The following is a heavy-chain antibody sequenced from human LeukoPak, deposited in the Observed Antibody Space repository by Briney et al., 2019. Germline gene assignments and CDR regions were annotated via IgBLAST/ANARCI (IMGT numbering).Heavy chain of an antibody. CDR3: ARFGMDAAIDY. CDR1: GFTFSGYW. V-gene: IGHV3-7*01. Sequence: GGSLRLSCAASGFTFSGYWMSWVRQAPGKGLEWVATIKQDASEKTYVVSVEGRFTSSRDNAKSSLFLQMDSLRAEDTAVYYCARFGMDAAIDYWGQGTLVTVSS. D-gene: IGHD2-15*01. J-gene: IGHJ4*02. CDR2: IKQDASEK.